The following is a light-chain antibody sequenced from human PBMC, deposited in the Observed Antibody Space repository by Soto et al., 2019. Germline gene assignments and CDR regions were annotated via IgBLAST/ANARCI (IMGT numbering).Light chain of an antibody. CDR3: SSYSSSTVRYV. J-gene: IGLJ1*01. Sequence: QSVLTQPASVSGAPGRSITMSCTGTSSDVGSYDFVSWYQQHPGKAPKLLIYEVSNRPSGVSARFSGSKSDNTASLTISGLQAADEADYFCSSYSSSTVRYVFGSGTKPPS. V-gene: IGLV2-14*01. CDR1: SSDVGSYDF. CDR2: EVS.